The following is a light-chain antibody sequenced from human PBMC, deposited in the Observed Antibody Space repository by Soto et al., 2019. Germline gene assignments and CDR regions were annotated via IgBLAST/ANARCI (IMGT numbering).Light chain of an antibody. CDR1: SSDIGFYNF. CDR3: SSYTSTSTPYV. V-gene: IGLV2-14*01. J-gene: IGLJ1*01. Sequence: QSVLTQPASVSGSPGQSITLSCTGTSSDIGFYNFVSWYQHHPGKAPKLIIYEVSNRPSGASNRFSGSKSGNTASLTISGLQAEDEVDYFWSSYTSTSTPYVFGTGTKVKVL. CDR2: EVS.